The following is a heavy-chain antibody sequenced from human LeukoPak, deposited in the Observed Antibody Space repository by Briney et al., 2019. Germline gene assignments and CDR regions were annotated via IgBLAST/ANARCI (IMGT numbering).Heavy chain of an antibody. J-gene: IGHJ4*02. CDR2: INHSGST. V-gene: IGHV4-34*01. CDR3: ARGRIQLWHFDY. D-gene: IGHD5-18*01. Sequence: PSDTLSLTCAVYGGSFSGYYWSWIRQPPGKGLEWIGEINHSGSTNYNPSLKSRVTISVDTSKNQFSLKLSSVTAADTAVYYCARGRIQLWHFDYWGQGTLVTVSS. CDR1: GGSFSGYY.